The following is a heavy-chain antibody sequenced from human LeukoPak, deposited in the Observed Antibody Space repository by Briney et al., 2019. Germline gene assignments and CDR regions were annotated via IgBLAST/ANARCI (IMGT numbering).Heavy chain of an antibody. CDR1: GGTFSSYA. V-gene: IGHV1-69*06. CDR2: IIPIFGTA. CDR3: ARDRLRLGYERTNWFDP. J-gene: IGHJ5*02. D-gene: IGHD2-15*01. Sequence: ASVKVSCKASGGTFSSYAISWVRQAPGQGLEWMGGIIPIFGTANYAQKFRGRVTITADKSTRTAYMELSSLRSEDTAVYYCARDRLRLGYERTNWFDPWGQGTLVTVSS.